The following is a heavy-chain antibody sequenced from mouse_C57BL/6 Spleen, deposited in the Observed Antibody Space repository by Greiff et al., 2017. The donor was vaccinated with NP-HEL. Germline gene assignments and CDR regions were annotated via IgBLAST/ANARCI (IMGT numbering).Heavy chain of an antibody. CDR1: GYTFTSYG. D-gene: IGHD1-1*01. V-gene: IGHV1-81*01. Sequence: VQLQESGAELARPGASVKLSCKASGYTFTSYGISWVKQRPGQGLEWIGEIYPRSGNTYYNEKFKGKATLTADKSSSTAYMELRSLTSEDSAVYFCARWVTTVVANFDYWGQGTTLTVSS. CDR2: IYPRSGNT. J-gene: IGHJ2*01. CDR3: ARWVTTVVANFDY.